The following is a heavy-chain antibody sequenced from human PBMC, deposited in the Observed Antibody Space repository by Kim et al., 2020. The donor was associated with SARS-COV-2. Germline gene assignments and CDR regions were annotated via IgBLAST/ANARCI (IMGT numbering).Heavy chain of an antibody. Sequence: GGSLRLSCAASGFTFSSYWMHWVRQAPGKGLVWVSRINSDGSSTSYADSVKGRFTISRDNAKNTLYLQMNSLRAEDTAVYYCARDLGYCSGGSCYEDAFDIWGQGTMVTVSS. V-gene: IGHV3-74*01. CDR1: GFTFSSYW. CDR2: INSDGSST. J-gene: IGHJ3*02. D-gene: IGHD2-15*01. CDR3: ARDLGYCSGGSCYEDAFDI.